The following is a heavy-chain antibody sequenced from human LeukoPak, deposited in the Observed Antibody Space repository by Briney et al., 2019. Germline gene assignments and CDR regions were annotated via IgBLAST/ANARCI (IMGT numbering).Heavy chain of an antibody. V-gene: IGHV4-4*07. CDR1: GGSISNYY. J-gene: IGHJ4*02. Sequence: SETLSLTCTVSGGSISNYYWSWIRQPAGKGLEWIGRIYTSGSTNYNPSLKSRVTISVDTSKNQFSLKLSSVTAADTAVYYCARRDAAMVHFDYWGQGTLATVPS. CDR3: ARRDAAMVHFDY. CDR2: IYTSGST. D-gene: IGHD5-18*01.